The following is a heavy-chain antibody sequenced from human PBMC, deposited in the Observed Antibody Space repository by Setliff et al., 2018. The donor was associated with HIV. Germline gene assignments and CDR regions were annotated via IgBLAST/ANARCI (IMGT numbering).Heavy chain of an antibody. CDR2: IKQDGSER. Sequence: PGGSLRLSCGASGFSFDVYAMSWVRQAPGKGLEWVANIKQDGSERYYLDSVRGRFTISRDNAKKSLYLQMNSLRAEDTAVYYCATSLPPGISYVYDAFDIWGQGTMVTV. J-gene: IGHJ3*02. D-gene: IGHD3-16*01. CDR3: ATSLPPGISYVYDAFDI. V-gene: IGHV3-7*01. CDR1: GFSFDVYA.